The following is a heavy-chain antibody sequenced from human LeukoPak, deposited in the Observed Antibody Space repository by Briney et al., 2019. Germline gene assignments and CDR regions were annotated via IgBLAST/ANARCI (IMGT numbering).Heavy chain of an antibody. Sequence: GASVKVSCKASGYTFTSYYMHWVRQAPGQGLEWMGWINPNSGGTNYAQKFQGRVTMTRDTSISTAYMELSRLRSDDTAVYYCARGDFTIFGVVTAFDYWGQGTLVTVSS. V-gene: IGHV1-2*02. CDR3: ARGDFTIFGVVTAFDY. D-gene: IGHD3-3*01. CDR1: GYTFTSYY. J-gene: IGHJ4*02. CDR2: INPNSGGT.